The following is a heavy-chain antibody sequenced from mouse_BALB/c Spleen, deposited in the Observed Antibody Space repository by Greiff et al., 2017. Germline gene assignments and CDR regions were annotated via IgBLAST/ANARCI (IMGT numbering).Heavy chain of an antibody. D-gene: IGHD2-1*01. CDR2: IWSGGST. J-gene: IGHJ4*01. V-gene: IGHV2-2*02. CDR3: ARNCYGNYRYYYAMDY. Sequence: QVQLKESGPGLVQPSQSLSITCTVSGFSLTSYGVHWVRQSPGKGLEWLGVIWSGGSTDYNAAFISRLSISKDNSKSQVFFKMNSLQANDTAIYYCARNCYGNYRYYYAMDYWGQGTSVTVSS. CDR1: GFSLTSYG.